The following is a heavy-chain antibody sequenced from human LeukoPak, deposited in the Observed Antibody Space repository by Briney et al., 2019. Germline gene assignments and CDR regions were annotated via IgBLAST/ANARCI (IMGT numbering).Heavy chain of an antibody. CDR2: ISGSSGII. J-gene: IGHJ4*02. Sequence: PGGSLRLSCAASGFTFNTYTMNWVRQAPGKGLEWVSYISGSSGIIDYADSVKGRFTISRDNTENSLYLQMNSLRAEDTAVYYCARKTGTTGEAFDYWGQGTQVTVSS. D-gene: IGHD1-1*01. CDR3: ARKTGTTGEAFDY. V-gene: IGHV3-48*04. CDR1: GFTFNTYT.